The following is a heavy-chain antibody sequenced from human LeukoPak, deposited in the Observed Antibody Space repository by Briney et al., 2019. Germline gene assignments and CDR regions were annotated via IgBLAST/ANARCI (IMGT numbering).Heavy chain of an antibody. Sequence: GGSLRLSCAASGFTFASYGMSWGRQAPGKGLEWVSAISGGGGSTYYADSVKGRFTISRDNSKNTLYLQMNSLRGEDTALYYCAKGVLLTGRTPLDYWGQGTLVTVSS. CDR1: GFTFASYG. J-gene: IGHJ4*02. V-gene: IGHV3-23*01. CDR2: ISGGGGST. D-gene: IGHD4/OR15-4a*01. CDR3: AKGVLLTGRTPLDY.